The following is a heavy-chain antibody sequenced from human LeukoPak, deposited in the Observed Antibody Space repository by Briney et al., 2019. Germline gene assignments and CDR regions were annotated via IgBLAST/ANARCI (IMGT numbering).Heavy chain of an antibody. V-gene: IGHV3-23*01. Sequence: GGSLRLSCAASGFTFSSYAMSWVRQAPGKGLEWVSAICGSGGSTYYADSVKGRFTISRDNSKTTLYLHTNSLRAEDTAVYYCAKRDIAAFDYWGQGTLVTVSS. CDR1: GFTFSSYA. D-gene: IGHD6-6*01. CDR2: ICGSGGST. CDR3: AKRDIAAFDY. J-gene: IGHJ4*02.